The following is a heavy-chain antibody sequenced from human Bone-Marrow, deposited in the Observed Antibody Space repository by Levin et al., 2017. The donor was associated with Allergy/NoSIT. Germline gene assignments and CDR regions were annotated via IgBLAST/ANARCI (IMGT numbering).Heavy chain of an antibody. V-gene: IGHV4-31*01. CDR2: IHNTGST. Sequence: PSQTLSLTCNVSGGSMRSGGKYCSWIRQHPGKGLEWIGNIHNTGSTNYNPTLKSQVVISEDTSKNQFYLMLTSVTVADPAVYYGAREGGVAENFFDPWGQGTLVIVSS. CDR1: GGSMRSGGKY. D-gene: IGHD2-15*01. CDR3: AREGGVAENFFDP. J-gene: IGHJ5*02.